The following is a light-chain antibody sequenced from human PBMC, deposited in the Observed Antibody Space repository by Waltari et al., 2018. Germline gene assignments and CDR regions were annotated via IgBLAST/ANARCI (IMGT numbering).Light chain of an antibody. CDR3: MQAVQTPFT. V-gene: IGKV2-28*01. CDR2: LGS. Sequence: DIVLTQYPLSLSVTPGEPASMSCRSSQRLLHNNGYNYLDWYLQKPGQSPQLLIYLGSNRASGVPDRFSASGSGTDFTLRIDRVEAEDVGVYYCMQAVQTPFTFGGGTKVEIK. CDR1: QRLLHNNGYNY. J-gene: IGKJ4*01.